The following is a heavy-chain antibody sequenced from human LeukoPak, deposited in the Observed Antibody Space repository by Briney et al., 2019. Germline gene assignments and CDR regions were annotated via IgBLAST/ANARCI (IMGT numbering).Heavy chain of an antibody. Sequence: GSLRLSCAASGFTFSSYEMNWVRQAPGKGLEWISYISSSGTTIYYADSVKGRFTISRDNAKNSLYLQMNSLRAEDTAVYYCAELGITMIGGVWGKGTTVTISS. CDR2: ISSSGTTI. V-gene: IGHV3-48*03. J-gene: IGHJ6*04. D-gene: IGHD3-10*02. CDR3: AELGITMIGGV. CDR1: GFTFSSYE.